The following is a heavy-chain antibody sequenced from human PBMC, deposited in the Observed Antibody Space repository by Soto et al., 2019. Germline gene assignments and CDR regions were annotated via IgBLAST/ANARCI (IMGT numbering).Heavy chain of an antibody. CDR1: GLTFSNSW. CDR2: ITSKLSGGTA. Sequence: PGGSLRLSCVVSGLTFSNSWMIWVRQAPGKGLEFIGRITSKLSGGTADLAAPVKGRFTISRDDSKNTVYLQMNSLNTEDTAVYFCAPEHALYWGQGALVTVSS. J-gene: IGHJ4*02. V-gene: IGHV3-15*05. CDR3: APEHALY.